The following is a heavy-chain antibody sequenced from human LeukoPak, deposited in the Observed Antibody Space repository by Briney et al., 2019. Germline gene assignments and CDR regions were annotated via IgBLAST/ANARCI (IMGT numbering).Heavy chain of an antibody. V-gene: IGHV1-2*04. Sequence: ASVKVSCKASGGTFSSYAISWVRQAPGQGLEWMGWINPNSGGTNYAQKFQGWVTMTRDTSISTAYMELSRLRSDDTAVYYCASQLASEVRGPSTWGQGTLVTVSS. CDR3: ASQLASEVRGPST. J-gene: IGHJ4*02. D-gene: IGHD3-10*01. CDR2: INPNSGGT. CDR1: GGTFSSYA.